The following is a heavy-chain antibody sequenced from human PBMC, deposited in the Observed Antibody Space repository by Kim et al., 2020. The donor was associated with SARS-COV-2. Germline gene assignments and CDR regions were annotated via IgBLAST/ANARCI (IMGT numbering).Heavy chain of an antibody. CDR1: GYSFTSYW. J-gene: IGHJ5*02. Sequence: GESLKISCKGSGYSFTSYWISWVRQMPGKGLEWMGRIDPSDSYTNYSPSFQGHVTISADKSISTAYLQWSSLKASDTAMYYCARSPLCSTSCVDNWFDPWGQGTLVTVSS. D-gene: IGHD2-2*01. CDR2: IDPSDSYT. CDR3: ARSPLCSTSCVDNWFDP. V-gene: IGHV5-10-1*01.